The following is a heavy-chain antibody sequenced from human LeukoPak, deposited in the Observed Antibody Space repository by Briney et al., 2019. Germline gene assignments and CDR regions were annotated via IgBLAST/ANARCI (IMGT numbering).Heavy chain of an antibody. CDR1: GYSISSGYY. D-gene: IGHD1-26*01. J-gene: IGHJ4*02. Sequence: SETLSLTCTVSGYSISSGYYWGWVRQPPGKGPEWIGCIYHSGYTYYSPSLESRVVISVDMSKNQFSLNLNSVTAADTAVYYCARAQWEQPFDYWGQGTQVTVSS. CDR3: ARAQWEQPFDY. V-gene: IGHV4-38-2*02. CDR2: IYHSGYT.